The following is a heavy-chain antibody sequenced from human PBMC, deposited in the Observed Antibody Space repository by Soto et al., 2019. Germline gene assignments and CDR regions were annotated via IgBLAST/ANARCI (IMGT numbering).Heavy chain of an antibody. CDR2: ISYDGSNK. CDR1: GFTFSSYG. J-gene: IGHJ4*02. Sequence: PGGSLRLSCAASGFTFSSYGMHWVRQAPGKGLEWVAVISYDGSNKYYADSVKGRFTISRDNSKNTLYLQMNSLRAEDTAVYYCATGSFDYWGQGTLVTVSS. V-gene: IGHV3-30*03. CDR3: ATGSFDY.